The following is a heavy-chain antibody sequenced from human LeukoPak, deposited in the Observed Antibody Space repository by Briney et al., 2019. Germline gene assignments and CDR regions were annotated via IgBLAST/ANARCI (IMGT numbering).Heavy chain of an antibody. V-gene: IGHV3-7*05. Sequence: GGSLRLSCAASGFTFSSYWMSWVRQAPGKGLEWVANIKQDGSGKYYVDSVKGRFTISRDNARDSLYLQMTSLGVEDTAVYYCVKGRPYWGQGTLVTVSS. CDR1: GFTFSSYW. J-gene: IGHJ4*02. CDR2: IKQDGSGK. CDR3: VKGRPY.